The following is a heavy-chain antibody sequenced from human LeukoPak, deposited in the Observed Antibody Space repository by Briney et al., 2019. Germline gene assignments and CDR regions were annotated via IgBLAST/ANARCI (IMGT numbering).Heavy chain of an antibody. D-gene: IGHD3-22*01. CDR3: ARGIDSSGYYYGYYFDY. V-gene: IGHV3-9*01. J-gene: IGHJ4*02. CDR1: GFTFDDYA. CDR2: ISWNSGSI. Sequence: GGSLRLSCAAYGFTFDDYAMHWVRQAPGKGLEWVSGISWNSGSIGYADSVKGRFTISRDNSKNTLYLQMNSLRAEDTAVYYCARGIDSSGYYYGYYFDYWGQGTLVTVPS.